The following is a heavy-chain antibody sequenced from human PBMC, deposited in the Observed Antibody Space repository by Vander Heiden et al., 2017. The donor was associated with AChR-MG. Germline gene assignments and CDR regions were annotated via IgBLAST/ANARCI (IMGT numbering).Heavy chain of an antibody. V-gene: IGHV4-34*01. J-gene: IGHJ4*02. CDR1: GGSLSGYY. CDR2: INHSGST. CDR3: ARGTADYGSGNYPFDY. Sequence: QVQLQQWGAGLLKPSETLSLTCAVYGGSLSGYYWSWIRQPPGKGLQWIGEINHSGSTDYNPSLKSRVTISVDTSKNQISLKVSSLTATDTAVYYCARGTADYGSGNYPFDYWGQGTLVTVSS. D-gene: IGHD3-10*01.